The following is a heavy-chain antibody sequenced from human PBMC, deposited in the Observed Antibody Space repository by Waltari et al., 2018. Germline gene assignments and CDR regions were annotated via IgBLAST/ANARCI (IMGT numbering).Heavy chain of an antibody. Sequence: QVQLVQSGAEVKKPGASVRVTCKVSGVSFTGDYIHWVRQARGQGLQWMGWINPRSGDTNYAPKFEGRLTLTRDTSISTAYLELSRLTSDDTALYFCARDGLGPFDFWGQGTLVTVSS. CDR1: GVSFTGDY. CDR2: INPRSGDT. D-gene: IGHD7-27*01. CDR3: ARDGLGPFDF. V-gene: IGHV1-2*02. J-gene: IGHJ4*02.